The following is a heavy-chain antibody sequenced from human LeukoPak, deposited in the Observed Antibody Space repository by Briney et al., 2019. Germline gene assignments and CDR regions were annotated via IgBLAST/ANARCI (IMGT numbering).Heavy chain of an antibody. CDR3: AKGHTYGMI. CDR1: GFTFSDFY. Sequence: GGSLRLSCAASGFTFSDFYMTWLRQTPGKGPEWLSYISMNGTDMDYADSVRGRFTISRDNAKDTLYLQMNSLGAEDTAIYHCAKGHTYGMIWGQGTQVTVSS. CDR2: ISMNGTDM. V-gene: IGHV3-11*01. J-gene: IGHJ4*02. D-gene: IGHD5-18*01.